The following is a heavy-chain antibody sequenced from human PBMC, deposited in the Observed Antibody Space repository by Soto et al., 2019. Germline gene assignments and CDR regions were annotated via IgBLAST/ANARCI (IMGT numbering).Heavy chain of an antibody. CDR3: AKDPRTTSYFDY. V-gene: IGHV3-30*18. CDR1: GFTFSSYG. Sequence: TGGSLRLSCAASGFTFSSYGMHWVRQAPGKGLEWVAVISYDGSNKYYADSVKGRFTISRDNSKNTLYLQMNSLRAEDTAVYYCAKDPRTTSYFDYWGQGTLVTVSS. J-gene: IGHJ4*02. CDR2: ISYDGSNK. D-gene: IGHD1-7*01.